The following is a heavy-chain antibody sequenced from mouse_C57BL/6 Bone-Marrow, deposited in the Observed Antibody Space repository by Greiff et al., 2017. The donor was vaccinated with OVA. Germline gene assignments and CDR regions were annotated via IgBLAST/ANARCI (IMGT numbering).Heavy chain of an antibody. D-gene: IGHD1-2*01. J-gene: IGHJ2*01. Sequence: QVQLQQSGAELVKPGASVKISCKASGYAFSSYWMNWVKQRPGKGLEWIGQIYPGDGDTNYNGKFKGKATLTADKSSSTAYMQLSSLTSEDSAVYFCVPHYGRRSYFDYWGQGTTLTVSS. CDR1: GYAFSSYW. V-gene: IGHV1-80*01. CDR3: VPHYGRRSYFDY. CDR2: IYPGDGDT.